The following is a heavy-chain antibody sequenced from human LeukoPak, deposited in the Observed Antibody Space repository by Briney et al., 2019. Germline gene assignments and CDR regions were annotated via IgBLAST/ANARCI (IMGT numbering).Heavy chain of an antibody. J-gene: IGHJ5*02. CDR2: IYYSGST. V-gene: IGHV4-59*08. D-gene: IGHD3-3*01. Sequence: SETLSLTSTVSGGSISSYCWSWIRQPPGKGLEWIGYIYYSGSTNYNPSLKSRVTISVDTSKNQFSLKLSSVTAADTAVYYCARRDPNYDLAWFDPWGQGTLVTVSS. CDR3: ARRDPNYDLAWFDP. CDR1: GGSISSYC.